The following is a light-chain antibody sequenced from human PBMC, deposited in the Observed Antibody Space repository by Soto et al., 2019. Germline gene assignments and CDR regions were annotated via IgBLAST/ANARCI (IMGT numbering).Light chain of an antibody. V-gene: IGKV3-15*01. CDR2: GAS. CDR1: QSVSSN. CDR3: QQDNNWSPWT. Sequence: EIVMTQSPATLSVSPGERATLSCRASQSVSSNLAWYQQKPGQAPRLLIYGASTRATGIPTRFSGSGSGTEFTLTLRSLQSEDFAVYYCQQDNNWSPWTFGQGTKV. J-gene: IGKJ1*01.